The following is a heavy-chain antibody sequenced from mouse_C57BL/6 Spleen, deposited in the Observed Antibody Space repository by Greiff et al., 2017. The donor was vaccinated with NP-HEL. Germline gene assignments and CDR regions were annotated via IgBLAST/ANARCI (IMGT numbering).Heavy chain of an antibody. V-gene: IGHV1-19*01. CDR1: GYTFTDYY. J-gene: IGHJ2*01. Sequence: EVQLQQSGPVLVKPGASVKMSCKASGYTFTDYYMNWVKQSHGKSLEWIGVINPYNGGTSYNQKFKGKATLTVDKSSSTAYMELNSLTSDDSAVYYCARLITTVADYWGQGTTLTVSS. CDR3: ARLITTVADY. D-gene: IGHD1-1*01. CDR2: INPYNGGT.